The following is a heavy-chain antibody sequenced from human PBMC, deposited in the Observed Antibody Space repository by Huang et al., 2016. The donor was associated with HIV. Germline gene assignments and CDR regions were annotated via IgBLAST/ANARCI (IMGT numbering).Heavy chain of an antibody. CDR1: GTSLTSSTFY. CDR3: ARVVRSLDTDRPDGYYYRGLDV. V-gene: IGHV4-39*01. J-gene: IGHJ6*02. D-gene: IGHD2-2*03. Sequence: QLRESGPGLVTPSETLYLTCSASGTSLTSSTFYWGWCRKPTGRGLEWIGSVYVCGNTDSNPSRKGRVTLSIATSKKQYSRRLTSVTAAYTSVYFWARVVRSLDTDRPDGYYYRGLDVWGQGTTVIVSS. CDR2: VYVCGNT.